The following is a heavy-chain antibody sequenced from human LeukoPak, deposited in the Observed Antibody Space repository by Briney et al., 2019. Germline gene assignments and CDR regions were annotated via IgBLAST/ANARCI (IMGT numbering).Heavy chain of an antibody. CDR1: GGTFSSYA. Sequence: SVKVSCTASGGTFSSYAIRWVRQAPGQGLEWMGGIIPIFGTANYAQKFQGRVTITADESTSTAYMELSSLRSEDTAVYYCARGGNSDERSFDYWGQGTLVTVSS. CDR2: IIPIFGTA. J-gene: IGHJ4*02. CDR3: ARGGNSDERSFDY. V-gene: IGHV1-69*13. D-gene: IGHD4-23*01.